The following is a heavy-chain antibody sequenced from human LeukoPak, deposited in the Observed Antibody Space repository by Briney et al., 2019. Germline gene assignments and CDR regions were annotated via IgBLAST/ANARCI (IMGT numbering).Heavy chain of an antibody. D-gene: IGHD2-2*01. J-gene: IGHJ4*02. CDR1: GFTFSSYW. V-gene: IGHV3-7*03. Sequence: PGGSLRLSCAPSGFTFSSYWMSWVRHAAGKGLEWVANIKQDGSEKYYVDSVKGRFIISRDNAKNSLYLQMNSLRAEDTAVYYCARGQYQLLWGQGTLVTVSS. CDR2: IKQDGSEK. CDR3: ARGQYQLL.